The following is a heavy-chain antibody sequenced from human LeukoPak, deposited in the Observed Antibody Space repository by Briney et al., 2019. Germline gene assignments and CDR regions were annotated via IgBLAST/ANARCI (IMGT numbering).Heavy chain of an antibody. CDR2: INHSGST. CDR3: ARAFSSWSNTAIDY. D-gene: IGHD6-13*01. J-gene: IGHJ4*02. Sequence: PSETLSLTCAVYGGSFSGYYWSWIRQPPGKGLEWIGEINHSGSTNYNPSLKSRVTISVDTSKNQFSLKLSSVTAADTAVYYCARAFSSWSNTAIDYWGQGTPVTVSS. V-gene: IGHV4-34*01. CDR1: GGSFSGYY.